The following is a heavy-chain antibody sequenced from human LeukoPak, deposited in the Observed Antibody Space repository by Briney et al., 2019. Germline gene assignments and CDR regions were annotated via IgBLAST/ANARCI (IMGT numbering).Heavy chain of an antibody. Sequence: GGSLRLSCVASGFSFSKYWMTWVRQAPGKGLEWVARLHPDGSERNYVGSVEGRFTVFGDNAKSSLFLQMHSLRVEDTAVYYCARGGYSFDYLGQGTLVTVPS. V-gene: IGHV3-7*01. CDR2: LHPDGSER. J-gene: IGHJ4*02. D-gene: IGHD5-12*01. CDR1: GFSFSKYW. CDR3: ARGGYSFDY.